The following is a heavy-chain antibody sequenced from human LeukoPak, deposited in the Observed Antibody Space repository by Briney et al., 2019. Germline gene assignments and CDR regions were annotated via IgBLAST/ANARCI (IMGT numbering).Heavy chain of an antibody. CDR3: ARDPVRDGYKTDRDAFDI. CDR2: INPSGGST. D-gene: IGHD5-24*01. V-gene: IGHV1-46*01. Sequence: ASVKISCKASGYNFSDYYLHWVRQAPGQGLEWMGIINPSGGSTSYAQKFQGRVTMTRDMSTSTVYMELSSLRSEDTAVYYCARDPVRDGYKTDRDAFDIWGQGTMVTVSS. CDR1: GYNFSDYY. J-gene: IGHJ3*02.